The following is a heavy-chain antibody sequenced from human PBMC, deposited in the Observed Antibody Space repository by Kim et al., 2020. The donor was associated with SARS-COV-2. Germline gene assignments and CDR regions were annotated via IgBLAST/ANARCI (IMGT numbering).Heavy chain of an antibody. D-gene: IGHD6-13*01. CDR1: GFTFSSYA. J-gene: IGHJ6*02. Sequence: GGSLRLSCAASGFTFSSYAMHWVRQAPGKGLEWVAVISYDGSNKYYADSVKGRFTISRDNSKNTLHLQMNSLRAEDTAVYYCARRSGGIEWQQLVRGWGLGETYGMDVWGQGTTVTVSS. CDR3: ARRSGGIEWQQLVRGWGLGETYGMDV. CDR2: ISYDGSNK. V-gene: IGHV3-30*04.